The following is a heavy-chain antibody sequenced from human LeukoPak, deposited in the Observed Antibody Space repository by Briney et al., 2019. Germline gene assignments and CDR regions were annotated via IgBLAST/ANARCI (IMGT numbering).Heavy chain of an antibody. J-gene: IGHJ3*02. CDR1: GYTFTRYG. V-gene: IGHV1-18*01. CDR2: ISAYNGNT. Sequence: ASVKVSCKASGYTFTRYGISWVRQAPGQGLEWMGWISAYNGNTNYAQKLQGRVTMTTDTSTSTAYMELRSLRSDDTAVYYCARERMGPYSSSWYGAFDIWGQGTMVTVSS. CDR3: ARERMGPYSSSWYGAFDI. D-gene: IGHD6-13*01.